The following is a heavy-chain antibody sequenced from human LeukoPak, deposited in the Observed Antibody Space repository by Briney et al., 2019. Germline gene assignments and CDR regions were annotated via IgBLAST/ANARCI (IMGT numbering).Heavy chain of an antibody. CDR2: IYSGGST. CDR1: GFTVSSSY. V-gene: IGHV3-66*02. J-gene: IGHJ4*02. Sequence: GGSLRLSCAASGFTVSSSYMSWVRQAPGKGLEWVSVIYSGGSTYYADSVKGRFTISRDNSKNTLYLQMNSLRAEDTAVYYCAREVSPPGYYFDYWGQGTLVTVSS. D-gene: IGHD3-22*01. CDR3: AREVSPPGYYFDY.